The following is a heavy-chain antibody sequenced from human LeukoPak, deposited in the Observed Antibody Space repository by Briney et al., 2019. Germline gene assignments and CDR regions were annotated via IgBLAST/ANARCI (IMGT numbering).Heavy chain of an antibody. J-gene: IGHJ4*02. CDR1: GGSFSGYY. D-gene: IGHD2-15*01. CDR3: ARGCGYCSGGSCYFDY. CDR2: IDHSGST. V-gene: IGHV4-34*01. Sequence: SETLSLTCAVYGGSFSGYYWSWIRQPPGKGLEWIGEIDHSGSTNYNPSLKSRVTISVDTSKNQFSLKLSSVTAADTAVYYCARGCGYCSGGSCYFDYWGQGTLVTVSS.